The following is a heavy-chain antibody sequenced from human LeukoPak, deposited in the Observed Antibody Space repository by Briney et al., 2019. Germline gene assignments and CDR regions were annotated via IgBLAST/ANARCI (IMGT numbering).Heavy chain of an antibody. CDR1: GFSLSTSGVG. CDR3: ARSNAGYSSGWGYFQH. Sequence: SGPTLVKPTQTLTLTCTFSGFSLSTSGVGVGWIRQPPGKALEWLALIYWDDDKRYSPSLKTRLTISKDTSKNQVVLTMTNMDPVDTATYYCARSNAGYSSGWGYFQHWGQGTLVTVSS. J-gene: IGHJ1*01. V-gene: IGHV2-5*02. D-gene: IGHD6-19*01. CDR2: IYWDDDK.